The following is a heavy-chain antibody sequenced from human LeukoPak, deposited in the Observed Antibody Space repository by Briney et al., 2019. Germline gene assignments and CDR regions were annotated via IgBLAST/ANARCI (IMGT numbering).Heavy chain of an antibody. J-gene: IGHJ4*02. D-gene: IGHD1-14*01. V-gene: IGHV4-39*07. Sequence: SETLSLTCTVSGDSISSSSYYRGWIRQPPGKGLEWIGSIYYSGSTYYNPSLKSRVTISVDTSKNQFSLKLSSVTAADTTVYYCARDITGSFDYWGQGNLVTVSS. CDR2: IYYSGST. CDR3: ARDITGSFDY. CDR1: GDSISSSSYY.